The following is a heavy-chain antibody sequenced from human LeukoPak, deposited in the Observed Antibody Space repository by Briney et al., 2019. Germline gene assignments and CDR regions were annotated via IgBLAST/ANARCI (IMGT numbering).Heavy chain of an antibody. CDR1: GFTFSTFA. CDR2: IFQGGGEI. Sequence: GGSLRLSCAASGFTFSTFAMIWVRQPPGKGLEWVSSIFQGGGEIHYADSVRGRFTISRDNSKSTLFLQMNSLRAEDTAVYYCARRFSHWGQGTLVTVSS. CDR3: ARRFSH. J-gene: IGHJ4*02. D-gene: IGHD3-3*01. V-gene: IGHV3-23*01.